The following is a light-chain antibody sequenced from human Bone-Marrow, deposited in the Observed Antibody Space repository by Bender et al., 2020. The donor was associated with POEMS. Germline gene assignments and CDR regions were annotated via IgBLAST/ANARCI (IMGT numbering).Light chain of an antibody. V-gene: IGLV2-14*01. CDR2: EVS. CDR1: SSDVGGYNY. CDR3: CSYTSTSTLV. J-gene: IGLJ3*02. Sequence: QSALTQPASVSGSPGQSIIISCTGTSSDVGGYNYVSWYQQHPGKAPKLMIYEVSTRASGVSNRFSGSKSANTASLTISGLQAEDEADYFCCSYTSTSTLVFGGGTKVTVL.